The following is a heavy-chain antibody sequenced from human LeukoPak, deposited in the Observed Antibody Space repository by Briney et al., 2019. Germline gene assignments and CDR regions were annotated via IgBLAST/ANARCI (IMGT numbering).Heavy chain of an antibody. Sequence: PSETLSLTCTVSGGSISSSSYYWGWIRQPPGKGLEWIGSIYYSGSTYDNPSLKSRITISVDTSKKQFSLKLSSVTAADTAVYYCARLEFRYYDFWSGYLGYAFDIWGQGTMVTVSS. CDR2: IYYSGST. CDR1: GGSISSSSYY. CDR3: ARLEFRYYDFWSGYLGYAFDI. D-gene: IGHD3-3*01. V-gene: IGHV4-39*01. J-gene: IGHJ3*02.